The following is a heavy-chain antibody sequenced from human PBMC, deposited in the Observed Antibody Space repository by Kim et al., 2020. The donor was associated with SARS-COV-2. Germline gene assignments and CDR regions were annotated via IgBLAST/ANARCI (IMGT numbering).Heavy chain of an antibody. CDR1: GVSISNYY. Sequence: SETLSLICSVSGVSISNYYWSWVRQPPGKGLEWIGYSGTTHYNPSLKRRVTLSVDTSRNQFSLKLTSVTAADTAVYYCARLIGGDYAGNIYYFDYWGQRT. CDR2: SGTT. V-gene: IGHV4-59*08. J-gene: IGHJ4*02. CDR3: ARLIGGDYAGNIYYFDY. D-gene: IGHD4-17*01.